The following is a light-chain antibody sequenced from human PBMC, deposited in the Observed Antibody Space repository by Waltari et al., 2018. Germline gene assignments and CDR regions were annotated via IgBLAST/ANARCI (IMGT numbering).Light chain of an antibody. CDR3: QTWDTDIHVV. CDR2: LNSDGSH. V-gene: IGLV4-69*01. Sequence: QLVLTQSPSPSASLGASVKLTCTLSRGHSNYAIAWHLQQPKKGPRYLMKLNSDGSHPKGDGIPDRFSGSSSGAERILTISSLQSEDEGDYYCQTWDTDIHVVFGGGTSLTVL. CDR1: RGHSNYA. J-gene: IGLJ2*01.